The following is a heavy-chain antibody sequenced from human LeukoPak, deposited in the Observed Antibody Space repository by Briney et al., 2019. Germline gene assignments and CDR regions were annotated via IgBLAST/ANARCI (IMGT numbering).Heavy chain of an antibody. CDR2: IKQDGSEK. Sequence: GSLRLSCAASGFTFSSYWMSWVRQAPGKGLEWVANIKQDGSEKYYVDSVKGRFTISRDNAKNSLCLQMNSLRAEDTAVYYCARVGYSYGSGRFDYWGQGTLVTVSS. J-gene: IGHJ4*02. V-gene: IGHV3-7*01. CDR1: GFTFSSYW. D-gene: IGHD5-18*01. CDR3: ARVGYSYGSGRFDY.